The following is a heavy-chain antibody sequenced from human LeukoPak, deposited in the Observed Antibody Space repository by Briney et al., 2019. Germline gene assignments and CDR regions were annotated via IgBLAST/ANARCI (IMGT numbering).Heavy chain of an antibody. D-gene: IGHD3-22*01. CDR1: DGSISSSSYY. Sequence: SETLSLTCTVSDGSISSSSYYWGWIRQPPGKGLEWIGSIYYSGSTYYNPSLKSRVTISVDTSKNQFSLKLSSVTAADTAVYYCARQTYDSSGSPYFDYWGQGTLVTVSS. CDR3: ARQTYDSSGSPYFDY. V-gene: IGHV4-39*01. CDR2: IYYSGST. J-gene: IGHJ4*02.